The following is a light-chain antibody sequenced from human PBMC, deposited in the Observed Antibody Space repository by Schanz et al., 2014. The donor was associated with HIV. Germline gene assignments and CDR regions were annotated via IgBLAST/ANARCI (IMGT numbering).Light chain of an antibody. J-gene: IGKJ4*01. CDR1: QSVRSSY. Sequence: EIVLTQSPGTLSLSPGERATLSCRASQSVRSSYLVWYQQKPGQAPRLLIYGASTRATGIPARFSGSGSVTEFTLTISSLQSEDFAVYYCQQYGSSPPLTFGGGTKVEIK. CDR2: GAS. V-gene: IGKV3-20*01. CDR3: QQYGSSPPLT.